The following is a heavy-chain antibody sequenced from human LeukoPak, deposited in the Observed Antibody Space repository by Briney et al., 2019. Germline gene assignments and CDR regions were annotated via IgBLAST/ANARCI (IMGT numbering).Heavy chain of an antibody. J-gene: IGHJ4*02. D-gene: IGHD3-3*01. Sequence: ASVKVSCKVSGYTLTELSMHWVRQAPGKGLEWMGGFDPEDGETIYAQKFQGRVTMTEDTSTDTAYMELSSLRSEDTAVYYCATAIFGVVTKPYYFDCWGQGTLVTVSS. V-gene: IGHV1-24*01. CDR2: FDPEDGET. CDR1: GYTLTELS. CDR3: ATAIFGVVTKPYYFDC.